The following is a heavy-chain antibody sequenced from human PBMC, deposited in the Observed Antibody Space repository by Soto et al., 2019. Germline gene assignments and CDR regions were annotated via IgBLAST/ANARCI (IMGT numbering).Heavy chain of an antibody. J-gene: IGHJ3*02. D-gene: IGHD4-17*01. CDR2: INDGTGQV. Sequence: ASVKVSCKASGYIFTRYGIHWVRQAPGQGLEWVGWINDGTGQVKYSQKFQGRVSITRDTSASTAYMELSSLKSEDTAVYYCARVMAVQAFDIWGQGTKVTVSS. CDR3: ARVMAVQAFDI. CDR1: GYIFTRYG. V-gene: IGHV1-3*01.